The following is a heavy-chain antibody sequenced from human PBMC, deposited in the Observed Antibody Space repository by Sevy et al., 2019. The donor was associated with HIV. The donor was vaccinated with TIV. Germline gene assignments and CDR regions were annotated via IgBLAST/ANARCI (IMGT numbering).Heavy chain of an antibody. CDR2: IIPIFGTA. CDR1: GGSFSSYA. CDR3: ASDPGSFYYYYMDV. Sequence: ASVKVSCKASGGSFSSYAISWVRQAAGQGLEWMGGIIPIFGTANYAQKFQGRVTITADKSTSTAYMELSSLRSEDTAVYYCASDPGSFYYYYMDVWGKGTTVTVSS. V-gene: IGHV1-69*06. J-gene: IGHJ6*03. D-gene: IGHD6-19*01.